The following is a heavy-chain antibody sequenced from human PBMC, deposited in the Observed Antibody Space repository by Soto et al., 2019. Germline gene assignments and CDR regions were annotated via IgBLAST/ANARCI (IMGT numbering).Heavy chain of an antibody. V-gene: IGHV3-7*04. D-gene: IGHD1-20*01. CDR3: ARTLSPMYNWNDVPYY. CDR1: GFTFSSYW. Sequence: PGGSLRLSCAASGFTFSSYWMSWVRQAPGKGLEWVANIKQDGGEKYYVDSAKGRFTISRDNAKNSLYLQMNSLRAEDTAVYYCARTLSPMYNWNDVPYYCGQRSLVTVSA. CDR2: IKQDGGEK. J-gene: IGHJ4*02.